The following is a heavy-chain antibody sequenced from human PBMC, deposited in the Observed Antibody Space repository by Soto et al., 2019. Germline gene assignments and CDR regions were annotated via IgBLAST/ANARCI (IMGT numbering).Heavy chain of an antibody. D-gene: IGHD5-18*01. CDR1: GYTFTSYA. CDR2: INAGNGNT. CDR3: ARESSSAYSYGRTSDPRAYYYEQMQ. V-gene: IGHV1-3*01. Sequence: ASVKVSCKASGYTFTSYAIHLLRQAPLQRLEWMGCINAGNGNTKYSQKFQGRVTITRDTSASTAYMELSSLRSEDTAVYYCARESSSAYSYGRTSDPRAYYYEQMQWGQGHLVNVSS. J-gene: IGHJ4*02.